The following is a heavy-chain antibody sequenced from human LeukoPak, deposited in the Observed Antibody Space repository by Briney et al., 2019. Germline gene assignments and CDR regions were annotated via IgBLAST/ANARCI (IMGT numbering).Heavy chain of an antibody. Sequence: QPGGSLRLSCAASRFTFSSYWMHWVRQAPGKGLVWVSRINSDGSSTSYADSVKGRFTISRDNAKNTLYLQMNSLRAEDTAVYYCAREGGDHYGDWFDPWGQGTLVTVSS. CDR2: INSDGSST. V-gene: IGHV3-74*01. J-gene: IGHJ5*02. CDR3: AREGGDHYGDWFDP. D-gene: IGHD4-17*01. CDR1: RFTFSSYW.